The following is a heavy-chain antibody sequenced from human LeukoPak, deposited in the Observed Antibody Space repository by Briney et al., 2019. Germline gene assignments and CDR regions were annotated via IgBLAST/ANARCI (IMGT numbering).Heavy chain of an antibody. CDR2: ISSSSSYK. CDR1: GFTFSSYS. D-gene: IGHD2-2*01. CDR3: ASTKGPVPAANDY. J-gene: IGHJ4*02. V-gene: IGHV3-21*01. Sequence: PGGSLRLSCAASGFTFSSYSMNWVRQAPGKGLEWVSSISSSSSYKYYADSVKGRFTISRDNAKNSLYLQMNSLRAEDTAVYYCASTKGPVPAANDYWGQGTLVTVSS.